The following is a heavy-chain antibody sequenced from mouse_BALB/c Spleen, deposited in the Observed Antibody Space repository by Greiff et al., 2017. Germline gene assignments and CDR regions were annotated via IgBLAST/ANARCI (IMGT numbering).Heavy chain of an antibody. V-gene: IGHV1-54*01. D-gene: IGHD2-2*01. CDR2: INPGSGGT. CDR3: ARTRYGYDEGYSAMDD. J-gene: IGHJ4*01. CDR1: GYAFTNYL. Sequence: QVQLKESGAELVRPGTSVKVSCKASGYAFTNYLIEWVKQRPGQGLEWIGVINPGSGGTNYNEKVKGKATLTADKSSSTAYMQLSSLTSDDSAVYFCARTRYGYDEGYSAMDDWGQGTSVTVSA.